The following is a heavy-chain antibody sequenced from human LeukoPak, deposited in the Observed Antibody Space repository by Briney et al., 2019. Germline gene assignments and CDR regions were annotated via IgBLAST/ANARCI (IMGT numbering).Heavy chain of an antibody. CDR1: GGSLSSYY. D-gene: IGHD3-22*01. J-gene: IGHJ4*02. V-gene: IGHV4-59*08. Sequence: SETLFLTCTVSGGSLSSYYWSWIRQPPGKGLEWIGYIFHSGFTNYNPFLKSRVTISVDTSKNQVSLKLTSVTAADTAVYYCARRSSSGYFFDYWGQGTLFAVSS. CDR3: ARRSSSGYFFDY. CDR2: IFHSGFT.